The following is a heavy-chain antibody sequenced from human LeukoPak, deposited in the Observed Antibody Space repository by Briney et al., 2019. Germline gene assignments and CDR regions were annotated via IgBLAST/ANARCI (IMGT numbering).Heavy chain of an antibody. Sequence: GGSLRLSCAASGFTFSSYAMAWVRQAPGKGLEWVSAISAYCDNTYHADSVKGRFTISRDNSKDTLYLQMNSLRAADTAIYYCAKGTLRSCSGASCYRLDYWGQGTLVTVSS. CDR2: ISAYCDNT. D-gene: IGHD2-15*01. CDR3: AKGTLRSCSGASCYRLDY. CDR1: GFTFSSYA. V-gene: IGHV3-23*01. J-gene: IGHJ4*02.